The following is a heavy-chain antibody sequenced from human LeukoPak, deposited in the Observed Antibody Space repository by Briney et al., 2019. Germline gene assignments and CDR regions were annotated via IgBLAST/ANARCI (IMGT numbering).Heavy chain of an antibody. Sequence: GGSLRLSCVGSGFTLSTYDMPWVRQGTGKGLEWVSGIGTAGDTYYPASVKGRFTIPRENAKNSLYLQMNSLRAGDTAVYHCARGTYCSGGGCYSDAFDIWGQGTMVIVSS. CDR2: IGTAGDT. CDR3: ARGTYCSGGGCYSDAFDI. V-gene: IGHV3-13*01. J-gene: IGHJ3*02. D-gene: IGHD2-15*01. CDR1: GFTLSTYD.